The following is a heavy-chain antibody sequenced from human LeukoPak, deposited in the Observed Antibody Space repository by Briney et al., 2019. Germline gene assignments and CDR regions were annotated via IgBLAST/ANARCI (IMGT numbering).Heavy chain of an antibody. D-gene: IGHD3-10*01. CDR2: ICGSGGST. Sequence: QTGGSLRLSCAASGFTFSSSPMSWLRQALGKGLEWVSAICGSGGSTYYADSVKGRFTISRDNSKNTLCLQMNSLRAEDTAVYYCAKDVSYYYDAGGYFDYWGQGTLVTVSS. J-gene: IGHJ4*02. CDR3: AKDVSYYYDAGGYFDY. V-gene: IGHV3-23*01. CDR1: GFTFSSSP.